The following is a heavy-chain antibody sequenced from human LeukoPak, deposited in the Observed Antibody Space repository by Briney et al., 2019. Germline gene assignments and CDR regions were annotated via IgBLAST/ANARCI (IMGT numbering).Heavy chain of an antibody. CDR1: GYTFTSYG. CDR2: IIPVFGTA. V-gene: IGHV1-69*13. J-gene: IGHJ4*02. D-gene: IGHD2-21*02. Sequence: SVKVSCKASGYTFTSYGISWVRQAPGQGLEWMGGIIPVFGTANYAQKFQGRVTIIADESTSTAYMELSSLRFEDTAVYYCARAYMTATRHFDYWGQGTLVTVSS. CDR3: ARAYMTATRHFDY.